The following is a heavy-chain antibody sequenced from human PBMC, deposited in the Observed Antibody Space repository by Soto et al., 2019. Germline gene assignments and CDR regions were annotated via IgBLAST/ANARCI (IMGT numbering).Heavy chain of an antibody. CDR2: MNPHSGNT. D-gene: IGHD3-9*01. J-gene: IGHJ6*02. CDR3: ARDARLRYFDW. Sequence: EASVKVSCKASGYTFTSYDINWVRQATGQGLEWMGRMNPHSGNTAYAQNFQGRVTMTRNTSISTAYMELSSLRSEDTAVYYCARDARLRYFDWWGQGTTVTVSS. V-gene: IGHV1-8*01. CDR1: GYTFTSYD.